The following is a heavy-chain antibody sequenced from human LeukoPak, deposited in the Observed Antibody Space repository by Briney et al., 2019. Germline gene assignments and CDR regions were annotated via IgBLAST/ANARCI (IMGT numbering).Heavy chain of an antibody. CDR2: ISAYNGNT. Sequence: ASVKVSCKASGYTFTSYGISWVRQAPGQGLEWMRWISAYNGNTNYARKLQGRVTMTTDTSTSTAYMELRSLRSDDTAVYYCARDGGGRLYDFWSGVFDYWGQGTLVTVSS. J-gene: IGHJ4*02. D-gene: IGHD3-3*01. CDR3: ARDGGGRLYDFWSGVFDY. V-gene: IGHV1-18*01. CDR1: GYTFTSYG.